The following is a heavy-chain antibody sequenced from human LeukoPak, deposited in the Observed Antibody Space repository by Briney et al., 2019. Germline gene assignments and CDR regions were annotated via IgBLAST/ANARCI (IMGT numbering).Heavy chain of an antibody. Sequence: KSSETLSLTCTVSGDSISSYYWGWIRQPPGKGLEWIGSIYHSGSTYYNPSLKSRVAISVDTSKNQFSLKLSSVTAADTAVYYCARGTTVTTPDVGYWGQGTLVTVSS. CDR1: GDSISSYY. CDR3: ARGTTVTTPDVGY. D-gene: IGHD4-17*01. CDR2: IYHSGST. V-gene: IGHV4-38-2*02. J-gene: IGHJ4*02.